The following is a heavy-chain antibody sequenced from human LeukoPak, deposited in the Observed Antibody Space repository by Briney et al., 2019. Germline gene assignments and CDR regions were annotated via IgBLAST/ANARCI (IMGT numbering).Heavy chain of an antibody. CDR1: GGSISSYY. CDR2: IYYSGST. J-gene: IGHJ5*02. CDR3: ARDFRANYYDSSGYTLYNWFDP. D-gene: IGHD3-22*01. V-gene: IGHV4-59*01. Sequence: SETLSLTCTVSGGSISSYYWSWIRQPPGKGLEWIGYIYYSGSTNYNPSLNGRVTISVDTSKNQFSLKLSSVTAADTAVYYCARDFRANYYDSSGYTLYNWFDPWGQGTLVTVSS.